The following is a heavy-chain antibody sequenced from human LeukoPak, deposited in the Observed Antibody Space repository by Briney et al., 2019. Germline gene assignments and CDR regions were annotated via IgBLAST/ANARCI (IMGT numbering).Heavy chain of an antibody. Sequence: PSETLSLTCSLSGDTLSTYYWNWIRQTPGRGLEWIGHIPLGNSEYNPSLKSRVTISVDTSKNEFYLRLTSVTAADTALYFCARDKRHSYGKYFDPWSQGALVSVSS. CDR3: ARDKRHSYGKYFDP. CDR1: GDTLSTYY. CDR2: IPLGNS. J-gene: IGHJ4*02. D-gene: IGHD5-18*01. V-gene: IGHV4-59*12.